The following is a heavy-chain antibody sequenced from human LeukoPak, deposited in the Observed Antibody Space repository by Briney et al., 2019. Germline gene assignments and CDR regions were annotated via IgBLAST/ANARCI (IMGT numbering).Heavy chain of an antibody. J-gene: IGHJ4*02. CDR3: ARDRYDDSGYYEY. D-gene: IGHD3-22*01. CDR1: GPTVRSNY. V-gene: IGHV3-53*01. CDR2: IYTDGRT. Sequence: GGSLRLSCAASGPTVRSNYMTWVRQAPGKGLEWVSFIYTDGRTYYADSVKGRFTISRDNSKNTLYLHMNGLRAEDTALYYCARDRYDDSGYYEYWGQGTLVTVSS.